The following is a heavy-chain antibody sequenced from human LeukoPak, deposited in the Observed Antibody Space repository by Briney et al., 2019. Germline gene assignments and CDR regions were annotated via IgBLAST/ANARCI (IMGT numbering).Heavy chain of an antibody. J-gene: IGHJ4*02. D-gene: IGHD1-26*01. CDR2: ISSSSSYI. V-gene: IGHV3-21*01. CDR3: ARESGSHGHFDY. Sequence: GGSLRLSCAASGFTFSSYSMNWVRQAPGKGLEWVSSISSSSSYIYYADSVKGRFTISRDNAKNSLYLQMNSLRAEDTAVYYCARESGSHGHFDYWGQGTLVTVSS. CDR1: GFTFSSYS.